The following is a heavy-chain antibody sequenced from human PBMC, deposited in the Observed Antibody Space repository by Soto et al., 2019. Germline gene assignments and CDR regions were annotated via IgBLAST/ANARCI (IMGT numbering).Heavy chain of an antibody. CDR1: GVSINSGDYY. CDR3: ARDRYYGSGTYYTFYSGMDV. Sequence: TLSLTCTFSGVSINSGDYYWACVRQPPGKGREWIGNIFHSGSTYYTPSLQSRVTISLDTSKNHFSLKLSSVTPADTAVYYCARDRYYGSGTYYTFYSGMDVWGQGTTVTVSS. D-gene: IGHD3-10*01. V-gene: IGHV4-30-4*01. CDR2: IFHSGST. J-gene: IGHJ6*02.